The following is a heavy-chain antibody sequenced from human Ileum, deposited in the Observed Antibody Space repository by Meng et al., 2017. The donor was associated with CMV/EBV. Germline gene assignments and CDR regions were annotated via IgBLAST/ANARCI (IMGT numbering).Heavy chain of an antibody. CDR3: TRHPYYYDSSGGPYAFDI. CDR2: ITTKTDNYAT. V-gene: IGHV3-73*01. J-gene: IGHJ3*02. Sequence: ASPMHWVRQASGKGLEWVGRITTKTDNYATVYAASVKGRFIIFRDDSKNTAYLQMNNLNTEDTTIYYCTRHPYYYDSSGGPYAFDIWGQGTMVTVSS. D-gene: IGHD3-22*01. CDR1: ASP.